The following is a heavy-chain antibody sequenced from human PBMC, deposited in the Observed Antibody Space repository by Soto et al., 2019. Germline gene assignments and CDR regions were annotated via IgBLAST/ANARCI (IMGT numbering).Heavy chain of an antibody. CDR1: GGTFSSYT. D-gene: IGHD3-22*01. V-gene: IGHV1-69*02. Sequence: SVKVSCKASGGTFSSYTISWVRQAPGQGLEWMGRIIPILGIANYAQKFQGRVTITADTSTSTVYMELSSLRSEDTAVYYCARVGWLDPPFDYWGQGTLVTVSS. J-gene: IGHJ4*02. CDR3: ARVGWLDPPFDY. CDR2: IIPILGIA.